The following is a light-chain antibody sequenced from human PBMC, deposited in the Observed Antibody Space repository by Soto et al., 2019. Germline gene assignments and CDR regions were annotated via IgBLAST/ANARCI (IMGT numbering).Light chain of an antibody. Sequence: EIVLTQSPATLSLSPGEGATLSCRASQNIRNYLAWYQQKPGQAPRLLIYDAFNRATGIPARFSGSGSGTDFTLTISSLDPDDFAVYYCQQRSDWTISFGQGKRLEIK. CDR2: DAF. CDR3: QQRSDWTIS. J-gene: IGKJ5*01. CDR1: QNIRNY. V-gene: IGKV3-11*01.